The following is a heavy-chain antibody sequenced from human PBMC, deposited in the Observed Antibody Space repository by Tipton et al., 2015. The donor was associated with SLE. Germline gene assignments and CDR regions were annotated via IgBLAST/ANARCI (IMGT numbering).Heavy chain of an antibody. CDR3: ARHLYGDSTIFGPVG. J-gene: IGHJ4*02. Sequence: TLSLTCAVSGGSISSGSYYWGWIRQPPGNGLGWNGSNYYSGSTSYNPSLKSRATILLDTSKNQFSLKLSSVTAADPAVYYCARHLYGDSTIFGPVGWGQGTLVTVSS. CDR1: GGSISSGSYY. CDR2: NYYSGST. V-gene: IGHV4-39*07. D-gene: IGHD3-3*01.